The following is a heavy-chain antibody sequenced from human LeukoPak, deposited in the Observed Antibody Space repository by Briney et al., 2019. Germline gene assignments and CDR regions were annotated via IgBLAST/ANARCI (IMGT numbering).Heavy chain of an antibody. Sequence: SLRLSCAASGFTFDDYAMFWGREVPGEGREWVSGISWDSRNIGYAASVKGRFTTYRDNGKKSVYLQINSVRAEDTALYYCARGKRDSSGFYFYFGMDVWGQGTMVSVSS. CDR1: GFTFDDYA. CDR2: ISWDSRNI. J-gene: IGHJ6*02. CDR3: ARGKRDSSGFYFYFGMDV. D-gene: IGHD6-19*01. V-gene: IGHV3-9*01.